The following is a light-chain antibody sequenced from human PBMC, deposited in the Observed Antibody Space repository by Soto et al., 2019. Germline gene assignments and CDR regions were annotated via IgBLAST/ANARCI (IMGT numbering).Light chain of an antibody. V-gene: IGKV3-15*01. CDR3: QQYDNWPPLT. CDR2: GAS. J-gene: IGKJ4*01. CDR1: QSVSRN. Sequence: EIVMTQSPATLSMSPGERATLSCRASQSVSRNLAWYQQKPGQAPRLLIYGASTRATGIPARFSGSGSGTEFTLTISSLQSEDFALYFCQQYDNWPPLTFGGGTNVEI.